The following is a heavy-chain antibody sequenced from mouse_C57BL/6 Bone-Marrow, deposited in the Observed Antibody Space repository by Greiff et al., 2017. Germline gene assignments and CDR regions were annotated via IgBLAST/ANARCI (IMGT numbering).Heavy chain of an antibody. CDR1: GFTFSSYT. J-gene: IGHJ1*03. CDR2: ISGGGGNT. CDR3: SRQVTTVLATKYFDV. Sequence: EVKLMESGGGLVKPGGSLKLSCAASGFTFSSYTMSWVRQTPEKRLQWVAAISGGGGNTYYPDSVKGRFTISRDNDKNILYLQMSSLRSDDTALYYCSRQVTTVLATKYFDVWGTGTTVTVSS. D-gene: IGHD1-1*01. V-gene: IGHV5-9*01.